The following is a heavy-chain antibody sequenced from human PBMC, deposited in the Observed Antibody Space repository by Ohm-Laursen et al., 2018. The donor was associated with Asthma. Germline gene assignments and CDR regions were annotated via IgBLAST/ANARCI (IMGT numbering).Heavy chain of an antibody. D-gene: IGHD1-26*01. J-gene: IGHJ4*02. CDR3: ARLSGSYSVDY. Sequence: SLRLSCAASGFTFSSYWMHWVRQAPGKGLVWVSRINSDGSGPSYADSVKGRFTISRDNAKNTLYLQMNSLRAEDTAVYYCARLSGSYSVDYWGQGTLVTVSS. CDR1: GFTFSSYW. V-gene: IGHV3-74*01. CDR2: INSDGSGP.